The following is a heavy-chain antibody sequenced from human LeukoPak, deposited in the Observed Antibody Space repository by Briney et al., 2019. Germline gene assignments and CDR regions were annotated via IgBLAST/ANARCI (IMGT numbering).Heavy chain of an antibody. CDR3: ARRDYYDSSGYRY. CDR2: IDPSDSYT. Sequence: GESLRISCKGSGYSFPSYWITWVRQMPGKGLEWMGRIDPSDSYTNYSPSFQGHVTISADKSISTAYLQWSSLKAADTAVYYCARRDYYDSSGYRYWGQGTLVTVSS. V-gene: IGHV5-10-1*01. CDR1: GYSFPSYW. D-gene: IGHD3-22*01. J-gene: IGHJ4*02.